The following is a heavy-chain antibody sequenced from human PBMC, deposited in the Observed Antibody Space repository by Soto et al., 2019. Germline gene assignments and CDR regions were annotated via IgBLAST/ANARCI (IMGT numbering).Heavy chain of an antibody. CDR2: IIPILGIA. CDR1: GGTFSSYT. D-gene: IGHD6-19*01. Sequence: SVKVSCKASGGTFSSYTISWVRQAPGQGLEWMGRIIPILGIANYAQKFQGRVTITADKSTSTAYMELSSLRSEDTAVYYCASSKGTVYSSGWYYFDYWGQGTLVTVSS. V-gene: IGHV1-69*02. CDR3: ASSKGTVYSSGWYYFDY. J-gene: IGHJ4*02.